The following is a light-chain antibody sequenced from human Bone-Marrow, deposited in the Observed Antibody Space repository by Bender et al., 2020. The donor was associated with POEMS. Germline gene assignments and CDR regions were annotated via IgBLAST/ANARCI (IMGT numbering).Light chain of an antibody. CDR1: RSNIGAGYD. Sequence: QSVLTQPPSVSGAPGQSVTISCTGTRSNIGAGYDVHWYQQLPGTAPKLLIYGNTNRPSGVPDRFSGSKSGTSASLSITGLRTEDEADYYCQSYDSTLTIFGGGTKLTVL. V-gene: IGLV1-40*01. CDR2: GNT. CDR3: QSYDSTLTI. J-gene: IGLJ2*01.